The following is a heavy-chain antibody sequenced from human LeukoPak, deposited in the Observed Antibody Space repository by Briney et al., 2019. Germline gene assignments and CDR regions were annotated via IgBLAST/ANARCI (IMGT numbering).Heavy chain of an antibody. CDR1: GFTFSSYA. D-gene: IGHD3-10*01. CDR3: AKDRGWFGELFYTDY. V-gene: IGHV3-23*01. Sequence: GRSLRLSCAASGFTFSSYAMHWVRQAPGKGLEWVSAINPGDDNTYYADSVKGRFTVSRDNSKNTLYLQLNTLRAEDTAVYYCAKDRGWFGELFYTDYWGQGTLVTVSS. J-gene: IGHJ4*02. CDR2: INPGDDNT.